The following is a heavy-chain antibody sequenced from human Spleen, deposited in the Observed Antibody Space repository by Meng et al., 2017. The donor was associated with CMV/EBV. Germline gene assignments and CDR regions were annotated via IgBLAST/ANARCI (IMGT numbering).Heavy chain of an antibody. D-gene: IGHD1-1*01. CDR3: ARNGQKTGTPSNY. CDR1: GFTFDDYA. Sequence: SLKISCAASGFTFDDYAMHWVQQAPGKGLEWVSGISWNSGSIGYADSVKGRFTISRDNAKNSLYLQMNSLRAEDTAVYYCARNGQKTGTPSNYWGQGTLVTVSS. V-gene: IGHV3-9*01. CDR2: ISWNSGSI. J-gene: IGHJ4*02.